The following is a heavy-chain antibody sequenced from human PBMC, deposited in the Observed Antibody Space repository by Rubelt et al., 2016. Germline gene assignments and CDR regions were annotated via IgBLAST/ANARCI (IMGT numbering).Heavy chain of an antibody. D-gene: IGHD3-16*01. Sequence: QVQLVQSGAEVKKPGSSVKVSCKASGGTFSSYAISWVRQAPGQGLEWMGGIIPIFGTANYAQKFQGRVTITADESTSTAYMERRRSQVGFTFAGAESRGPASMGRSSLWSEDTAVYYCARDLRGGGEQWLAYYFDYWGQGTLVTVSS. CDR2: IIPIFGTA. J-gene: IGHJ4*02. CDR1: GGTFSSYA. CDR3: SRGPASMGRSSLWSEDTAVYYCARDLRGGGEQWLAYYFDY. V-gene: IGHV1-69*01.